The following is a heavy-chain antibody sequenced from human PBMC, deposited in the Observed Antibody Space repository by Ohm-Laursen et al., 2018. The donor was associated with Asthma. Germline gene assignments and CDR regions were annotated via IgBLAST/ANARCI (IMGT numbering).Heavy chain of an antibody. CDR2: ITSDGSWT. Sequence: SLRLSCAASGFTFSNFAMHWVRQAPGKGLEWVSIITSDGSWTSYADSVKGRFTISRDNSKNTLYMQMNSLRAEDTAVYYCAKDRSGSYVNGMDVWGQGTTVTVSS. D-gene: IGHD1-26*01. V-gene: IGHV3-30-3*01. J-gene: IGHJ6*02. CDR3: AKDRSGSYVNGMDV. CDR1: GFTFSNFA.